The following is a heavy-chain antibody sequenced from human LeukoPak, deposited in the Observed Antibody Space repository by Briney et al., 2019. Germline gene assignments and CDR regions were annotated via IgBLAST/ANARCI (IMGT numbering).Heavy chain of an antibody. D-gene: IGHD5-12*01. J-gene: IGHJ4*02. CDR3: VRDGGVSGYDLLDY. Sequence: ETLSLTCAVYGGSFSGYYWSWVRQAPGKGLEWVAHINQDGSEEHYMDSVKARFTISRDNAKNSLSLQMNSLRAEDTAVYYCVRDGGVSGYDLLDYWGQGTLVTVSS. CDR1: GGSFSGYY. CDR2: INQDGSEE. V-gene: IGHV3-7*01.